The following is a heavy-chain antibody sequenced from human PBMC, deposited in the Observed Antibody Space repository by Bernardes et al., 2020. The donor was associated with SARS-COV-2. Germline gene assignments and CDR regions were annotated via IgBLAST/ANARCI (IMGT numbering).Heavy chain of an antibody. CDR1: GFTVSSNY. D-gene: IGHD3-22*01. J-gene: IGHJ3*02. CDR3: ARGFPVITGSDDAVDI. Sequence: GGSLRLSCAASGFTVSSNYMSWVRQAPGKGLEWVSVIYSGGSTYYADSVKGRFTISRDNSKNTLYLQMNSLRAEDTAVYYCARGFPVITGSDDAVDIWGQGTMVTVSS. V-gene: IGHV3-53*01. CDR2: IYSGGST.